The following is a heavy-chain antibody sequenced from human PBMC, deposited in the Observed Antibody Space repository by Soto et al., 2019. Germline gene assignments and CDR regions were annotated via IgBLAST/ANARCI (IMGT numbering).Heavy chain of an antibody. J-gene: IGHJ4*02. CDR3: ARERQWVPLPY. V-gene: IGHV1-18*04. Sequence: QVRLEQSGPEVKKPGASMKVSCKASGYTFSNYGITWVRQAPGQGLEWMGWVSAYNRNTNYAQKFEDRVTMTTDTATGTAYMELRSLRSDDTAVYFCARERQWVPLPYWGQGTAVTVSS. CDR2: VSAYNRNT. CDR1: GYTFSNYG. D-gene: IGHD2-8*01.